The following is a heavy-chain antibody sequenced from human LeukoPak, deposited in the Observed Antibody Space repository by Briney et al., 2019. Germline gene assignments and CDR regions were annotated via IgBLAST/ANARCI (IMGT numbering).Heavy chain of an antibody. D-gene: IGHD5-12*01. CDR1: GYTFTGYY. V-gene: IGHV1-2*02. Sequence: GASVKVSCKASGYTFTGYYMHWVRQAPGQGLEWMGWINTNSGGTNYAQKFQGRVTMTRDTSISTAYMELGRLRSDDTAVYYCARVKRISGYDLTGAFDIWGQGTMVTVSS. CDR3: ARVKRISGYDLTGAFDI. J-gene: IGHJ3*02. CDR2: INTNSGGT.